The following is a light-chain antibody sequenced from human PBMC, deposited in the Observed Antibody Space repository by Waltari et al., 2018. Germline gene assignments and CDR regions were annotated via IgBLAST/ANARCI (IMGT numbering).Light chain of an antibody. V-gene: IGKV3-20*01. Sequence: ELLLTQSPGTLSLSPGEVASLSCRASQTFSGADLAWYQQKPGQPPRLLVYATSIKAAGIPARFRGGGSGTDFTLTINGLEPDDFAVYYCQLYGGSLEWTVGQGTKVEIK. CDR1: QTFSGAD. CDR3: QLYGGSLEWT. CDR2: ATS. J-gene: IGKJ1*01.